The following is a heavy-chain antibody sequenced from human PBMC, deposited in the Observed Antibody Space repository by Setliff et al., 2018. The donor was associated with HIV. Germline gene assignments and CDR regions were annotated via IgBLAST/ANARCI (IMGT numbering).Heavy chain of an antibody. CDR1: GFTFSSYS. CDR2: ISSSSSYI. V-gene: IGHV3-21*04. J-gene: IGHJ6*03. CDR3: AKDGTGRDSYEYMDV. Sequence: LRLSCAASGFTFSSYSMNWVRQAPGKGLEWVSSISSSSSYIYYADSVKGRFIISRDNSRNTVYLQMNSLRAEDTAVYYCAKDGTGRDSYEYMDVWGKGTTVTVSS. D-gene: IGHD3-10*01.